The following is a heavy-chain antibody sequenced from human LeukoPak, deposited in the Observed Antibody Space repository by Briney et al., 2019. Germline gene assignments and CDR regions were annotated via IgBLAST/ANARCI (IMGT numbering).Heavy chain of an antibody. D-gene: IGHD6-6*01. Sequence: GGSLRLSCAASGFTFSSYSMNWVRQAPGKGLEWVSYISSSSSTIYYADSVKGRFTISRDNTKNSLYLQMNSLRAEDTALYYCARGLSGYASSLGYWGQGTLVTVSA. V-gene: IGHV3-48*04. J-gene: IGHJ4*02. CDR2: ISSSSSTI. CDR3: ARGLSGYASSLGY. CDR1: GFTFSSYS.